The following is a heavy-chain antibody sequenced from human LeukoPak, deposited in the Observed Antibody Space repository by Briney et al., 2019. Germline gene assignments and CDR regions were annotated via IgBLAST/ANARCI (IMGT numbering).Heavy chain of an antibody. CDR1: GFTFSSYA. J-gene: IGHJ5*02. CDR2: ISDSSST. Sequence: PGGSLRLSCAASGFTFSSYAMSRVRQAPGKGLEWVSTISDSSSTYYADSVKGRFTISRDNSKNTLYLQMNSLRVEDTAVYYCTKTISGYCSRTSCLNWFDPWGQGTLVTVSS. V-gene: IGHV3-23*01. CDR3: TKTISGYCSRTSCLNWFDP. D-gene: IGHD2-2*03.